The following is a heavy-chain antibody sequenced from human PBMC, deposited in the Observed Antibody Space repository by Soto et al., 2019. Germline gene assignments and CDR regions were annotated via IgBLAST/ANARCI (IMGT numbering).Heavy chain of an antibody. CDR2: ISGSGGST. CDR3: AKDGAAAGIGAWGDNWFDP. Sequence: EVQLLESGGGLVQPGGSLRLSCAASGFTFSSYAMSWVRQAPGKGLEWVSAISGSGGSTYYADSVKGRSTISRDNSKNTLYLQMNGLRAEDTAVYYCAKDGAAAGIGAWGDNWFDPWGQGTLVTVSS. D-gene: IGHD6-13*01. V-gene: IGHV3-23*01. CDR1: GFTFSSYA. J-gene: IGHJ5*02.